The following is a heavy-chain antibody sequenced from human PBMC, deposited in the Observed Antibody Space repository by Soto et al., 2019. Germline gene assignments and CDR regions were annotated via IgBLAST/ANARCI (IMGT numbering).Heavy chain of an antibody. Sequence: VRSLRLSCGAFGRNFRSYAISWVRQTPREGMECVSAISGSGGSTYYADSVKGRFTISRDNSKNTLYPQMNSLRAEDTAVYYCAKDQTPYYDILTGYPDDTFDIWGQGTMVTVSS. CDR3: AKDQTPYYDILTGYPDDTFDI. CDR2: ISGSGGST. J-gene: IGHJ3*02. D-gene: IGHD3-9*01. CDR1: GRNFRSYA. V-gene: IGHV3-23*01.